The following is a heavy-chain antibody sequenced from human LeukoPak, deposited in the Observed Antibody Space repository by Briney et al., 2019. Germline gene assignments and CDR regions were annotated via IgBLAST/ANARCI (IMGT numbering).Heavy chain of an antibody. V-gene: IGHV3-30*04. CDR1: GFTFSSYA. Sequence: GGSLRLSCAASGFTFSSYAMHWVRQAPGKGQEWVAVISYDGSNKYYADSVKGRFTISRDNSKNTLYLQMNSLRAEDTAVYYCATSSSWYPLFDYWGQGTLVTVSS. D-gene: IGHD6-13*01. J-gene: IGHJ4*02. CDR2: ISYDGSNK. CDR3: ATSSSWYPLFDY.